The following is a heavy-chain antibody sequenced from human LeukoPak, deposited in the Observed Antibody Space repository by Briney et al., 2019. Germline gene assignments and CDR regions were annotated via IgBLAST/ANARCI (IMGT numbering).Heavy chain of an antibody. CDR2: IYYSGST. CDR3: ARSKVDYYDSSGYDDYFDY. J-gene: IGHJ4*02. CDR1: GGSISSHY. V-gene: IGHV4-59*11. Sequence: SETLSLTCTVSGGSISSHYWSWIRQPPGKGLEWIGYIYYSGSTNYNPSLKSRVTISVDTSKNQFSLKLSSATAADTAVYYCARSKVDYYDSSGYDDYFDYWGQGTLVTVSS. D-gene: IGHD3-22*01.